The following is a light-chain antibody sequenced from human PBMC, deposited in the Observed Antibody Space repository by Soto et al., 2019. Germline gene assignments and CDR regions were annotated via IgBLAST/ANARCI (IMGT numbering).Light chain of an antibody. CDR2: GAS. J-gene: IGKJ1*01. V-gene: IGKV3-15*01. CDR3: QQYHYWWA. CDR1: QSVSSN. Sequence: EILMTQYPATLSVSPGERATLSCRASQSVSSNLAWYQQKPGQAPRLLINGASTRATGIPARLSGSGSGTEFTLTISSMKSEDFAVYYCQQYHYWWAFGQGTKVDIK.